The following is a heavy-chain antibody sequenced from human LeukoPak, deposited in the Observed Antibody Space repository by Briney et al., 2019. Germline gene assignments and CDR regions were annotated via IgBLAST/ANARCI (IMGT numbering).Heavy chain of an antibody. J-gene: IGHJ4*02. Sequence: GGSLRLSCAASGFTFSSYGMHWVRQAPGKGLEWVAVISYDGSNKYYADSVKGRFTISRDNSKNTLYLQMNSLRAEDTAVYYCARDRYFDWLLDYWGQGTLVTVSS. V-gene: IGHV3-30-3*01. CDR1: GFTFSSYG. D-gene: IGHD3-9*01. CDR3: ARDRYFDWLLDY. CDR2: ISYDGSNK.